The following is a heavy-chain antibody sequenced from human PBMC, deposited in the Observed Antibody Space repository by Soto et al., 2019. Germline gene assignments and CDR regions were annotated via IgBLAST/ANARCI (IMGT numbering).Heavy chain of an antibody. Sequence: PSETLSLTCIVSGGSISISVYYWAWIRQPPGKGLEWIGSIYYSGSTYYTPSLKSRVTISAYTSKSQFSLRLSSVTAADTAVYFCSRDNENPIIYF. CDR2: IYYSGST. V-gene: IGHV4-39*02. D-gene: IGHD1-20*01. J-gene: IGHJ1*01. CDR3: SRDNENPIIYF. CDR1: GGSISISVYY.